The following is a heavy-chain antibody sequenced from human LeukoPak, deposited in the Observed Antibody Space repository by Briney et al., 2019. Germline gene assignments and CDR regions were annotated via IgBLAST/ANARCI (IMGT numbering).Heavy chain of an antibody. D-gene: IGHD2-2*01. J-gene: IGHJ5*02. V-gene: IGHV1-69*05. CDR2: IIPIFGTA. CDR1: GGTFSSYA. Sequence: GSSVKVSCKASGGTFSSYATSWVRQAPGQGLEWMGGIIPIFGTANYAQKFQGRVTITTDESTSTAYMELSSLRSEDTAVYYCARGDIVVDGNWFDPWGQGTLVTVSS. CDR3: ARGDIVVDGNWFDP.